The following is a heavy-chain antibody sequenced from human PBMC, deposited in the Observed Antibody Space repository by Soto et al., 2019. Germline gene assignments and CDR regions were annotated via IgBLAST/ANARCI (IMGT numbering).Heavy chain of an antibody. CDR2: IYHSGST. CDR3: AKRHGYTYGYVDS. Sequence: PSETLSLTCGVSGGSISSDGYSWIWIRQPPGKGLEWIGYIYHSGSTYYNPSLKSRVTISLDRSKNQFSLKLNSVTAADTAVYYCAKRHGYTYGYVDSWGLGTLVTVSS. J-gene: IGHJ4*02. CDR1: GGSISSDGYS. V-gene: IGHV4-30-2*01. D-gene: IGHD5-18*01.